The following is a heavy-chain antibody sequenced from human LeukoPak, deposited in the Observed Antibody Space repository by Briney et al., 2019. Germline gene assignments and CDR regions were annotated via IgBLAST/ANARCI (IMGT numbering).Heavy chain of an antibody. CDR2: ISGRGGST. CDR3: AILRPSIKAAQQTDY. J-gene: IGHJ4*02. V-gene: IGHV3-23*01. D-gene: IGHD6-13*01. Sequence: GGSLRLSCAASGFTFSSYGMSWVRQAPGKGLEWVSAISGRGGSTYFAVSVKGRFIISRDNSKNTLYLQMNSLRAEDTAVYYCAILRPSIKAAQQTDYWGQGTLVTVSS. CDR1: GFTFSSYG.